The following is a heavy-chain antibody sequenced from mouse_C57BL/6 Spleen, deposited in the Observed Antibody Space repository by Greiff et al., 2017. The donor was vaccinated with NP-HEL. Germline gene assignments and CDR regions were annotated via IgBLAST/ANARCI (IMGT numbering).Heavy chain of an antibody. Sequence: VQLQQSGAELVRPGASVTLSCKASGYTFTDYEMHWVKQTPVHGLEWIGAIDPETGGTDYNQKFKGKAILTADKSSSTAYMELRSLTSEDSAVYYCTRYRNDYGDYWGQGTTLTVSS. CDR1: GYTFTDYE. CDR2: IDPETGGT. CDR3: TRYRNDYGDY. D-gene: IGHD1-1*02. J-gene: IGHJ2*01. V-gene: IGHV1-15*01.